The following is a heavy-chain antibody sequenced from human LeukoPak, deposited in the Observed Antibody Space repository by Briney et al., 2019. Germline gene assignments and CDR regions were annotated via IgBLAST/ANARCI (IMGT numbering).Heavy chain of an antibody. CDR2: INPNSGGT. Sequence: GASVKVSCKASEYTFTGYYIHWVRQAPGQGLEWLGWINPNSGGTNYAQKFQGRVTMSRDTSINTAYMELSRLRSDDTAVYYCARGYCSGGDCYEFDYWGQGTLVTVSS. CDR3: ARGYCSGGDCYEFDY. V-gene: IGHV1-2*02. D-gene: IGHD2-15*01. CDR1: EYTFTGYY. J-gene: IGHJ4*02.